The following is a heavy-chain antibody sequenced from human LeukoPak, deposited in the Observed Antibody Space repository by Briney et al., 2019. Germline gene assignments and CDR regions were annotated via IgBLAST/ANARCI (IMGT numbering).Heavy chain of an antibody. Sequence: SETLSLTCTVSGGSISSYYWGWIRQPPGKGLEWIGSIYYSGSTYYNPSLKSRLTISVDTSNNQFSLNLSSVTAADTAVYYCRIIYCKATNCYAKGDYWSQGTLVTISS. CDR3: RIIYCKATNCYAKGDY. CDR1: GGSISSYY. J-gene: IGHJ4*02. D-gene: IGHD2-2*01. CDR2: IYYSGST. V-gene: IGHV4-59*05.